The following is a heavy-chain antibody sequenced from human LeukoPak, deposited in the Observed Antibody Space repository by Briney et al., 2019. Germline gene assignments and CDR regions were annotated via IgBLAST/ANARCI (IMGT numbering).Heavy chain of an antibody. J-gene: IGHJ4*02. CDR3: ARDVTEADY. D-gene: IGHD2-21*02. Sequence: PGGSLRLSCAASGFTFGSYSMNWVRQAPGKGLEWVSSISSSSSYIYHADSVKGRFTISRDNAKNSLYLQMSSLRVEDSAVYYCARDVTEADYWGQGILVTVSS. V-gene: IGHV3-21*01. CDR2: ISSSSSYI. CDR1: GFTFGSYS.